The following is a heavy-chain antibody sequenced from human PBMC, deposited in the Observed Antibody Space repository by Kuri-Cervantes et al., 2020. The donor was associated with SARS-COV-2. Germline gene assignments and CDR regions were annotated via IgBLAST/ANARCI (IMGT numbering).Heavy chain of an antibody. J-gene: IGHJ4*02. V-gene: IGHV4-30-2*01. D-gene: IGHD3-10*01. Sequence: LRLSCAVSGDSFSGSYSWSWIRQPPGKGLEWIGYIYHSGSTYYNPSLKSRVTISGDKSKNQFSLRLTSVTAADTAVYYCASGSFGSNDFWGQGTLVTVSS. CDR1: GDSFSGSYS. CDR3: ASGSFGSNDF. CDR2: IYHSGST.